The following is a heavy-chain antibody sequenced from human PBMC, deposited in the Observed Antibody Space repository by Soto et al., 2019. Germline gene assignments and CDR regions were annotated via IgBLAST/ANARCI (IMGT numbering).Heavy chain of an antibody. CDR2: ISFDGSKK. CDR3: AKEXISGYSSTYFDY. CDR1: GFTFSSYG. V-gene: IGHV3-30*03. D-gene: IGHD3-22*01. Sequence: QVQLVESGGGVVQPGRSLRLSCAASGFTFSSYGMHWVRQAPGKGLEWVAVISFDGSKKYYADSAKGRFTXSRDNSKXXXXXXXXXXXXXXXXXYXCAKEXISGYSSTYFDYWGQGALVTVSS. J-gene: IGHJ4*02.